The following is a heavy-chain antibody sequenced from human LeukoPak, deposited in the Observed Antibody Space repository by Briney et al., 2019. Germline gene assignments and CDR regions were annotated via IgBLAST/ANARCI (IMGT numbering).Heavy chain of an antibody. D-gene: IGHD1-1*01. CDR1: GGSISSSTYY. V-gene: IGHV4-39*01. CDR3: ARQGVLWTPRD. Sequence: SETPSLTCIVSGGSISSSTYYWGWIRQPPGKGLEWIGSIYYSGSTYYNPSLKSRVTISVDTSKNQFSLKLSSVTAADTAVYYCARQGVLWTPRDWGQGTLVTVSS. J-gene: IGHJ4*02. CDR2: IYYSGST.